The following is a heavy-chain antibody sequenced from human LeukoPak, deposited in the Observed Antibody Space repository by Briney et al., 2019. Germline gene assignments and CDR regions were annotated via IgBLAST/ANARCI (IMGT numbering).Heavy chain of an antibody. J-gene: IGHJ6*03. Sequence: GGSLRLSCAASGFTFSSYWMSWVRQAPGKGLEWVANIKQDGSEKYYVDSVKGRFTISRDNAKNSLYLQMNSLRAEDTAVYYCARDDVVPAALWSYMDVWGKGTTVTVSS. CDR3: ARDDVVPAALWSYMDV. D-gene: IGHD2-2*01. CDR1: GFTFSSYW. CDR2: IKQDGSEK. V-gene: IGHV3-7*01.